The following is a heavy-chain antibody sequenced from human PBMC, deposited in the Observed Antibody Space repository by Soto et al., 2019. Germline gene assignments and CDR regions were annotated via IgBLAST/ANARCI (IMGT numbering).Heavy chain of an antibody. Sequence: SETLSLTCTVSGGSISSSSYYWGWIRQPPGKGLEWIGSIYYSGSTYYNPSLKSRVTISVDTSKNQFSLKLSSVTAADTAVYYCARTSRELMVYAIEGYYFDYWGQGTLVTVSS. CDR2: IYYSGST. D-gene: IGHD2-8*01. CDR1: GGSISSSSYY. V-gene: IGHV4-39*01. CDR3: ARTSRELMVYAIEGYYFDY. J-gene: IGHJ4*02.